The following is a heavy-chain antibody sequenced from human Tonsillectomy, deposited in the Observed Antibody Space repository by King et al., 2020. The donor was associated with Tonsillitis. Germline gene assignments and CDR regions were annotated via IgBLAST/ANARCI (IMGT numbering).Heavy chain of an antibody. J-gene: IGHJ4*02. V-gene: IGHV4-38-2*01. Sequence: QVQLQESGPGLVKPSETLSLTCAVFGYSISSGYYWGWIRQPPGKGLEWIGSIYDRGSTYYNPSLKSRVTISVDTSKNQFSLKLSSVTAADTAIYYCARAGYCSDGSCPVDYWGQGTLVTVSS. D-gene: IGHD2-15*01. CDR1: GYSISSGYY. CDR2: IYDRGST. CDR3: ARAGYCSDGSCPVDY.